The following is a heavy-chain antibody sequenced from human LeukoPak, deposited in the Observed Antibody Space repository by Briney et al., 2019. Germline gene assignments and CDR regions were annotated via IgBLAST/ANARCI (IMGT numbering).Heavy chain of an antibody. CDR3: ARGVPAWEPPLDY. D-gene: IGHD1-26*01. J-gene: IGHJ4*02. V-gene: IGHV1-8*01. CDR2: MNPNSGNT. Sequence: GASVKVSCKASGYTFTSYDINWVRQATGQGLEWMRWMNPNSGNTGYAQKFQGRVTMTRNTSISTAYMELSSLRSEDTAVYYCARGVPAWEPPLDYWGQGTLVTVSS. CDR1: GYTFTSYD.